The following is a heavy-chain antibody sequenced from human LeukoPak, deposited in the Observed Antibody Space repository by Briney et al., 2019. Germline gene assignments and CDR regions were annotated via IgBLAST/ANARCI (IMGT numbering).Heavy chain of an antibody. CDR2: IYPGNSDT. J-gene: IGHJ4*02. D-gene: IGHD3-10*01. CDR1: GYSFTNYW. CDR3: ARPYYYGSGSYYAEYYFDY. Sequence: GESLKISCKGSGYSFTNYWIGWVRQMPGKGLQWMGIIYPGNSDTRYSPSFQGQVTISADKSISTAYLQWSSLKASDTAMYYCARPYYYGSGSYYAEYYFDYWGQGTLVTVSS. V-gene: IGHV5-51*01.